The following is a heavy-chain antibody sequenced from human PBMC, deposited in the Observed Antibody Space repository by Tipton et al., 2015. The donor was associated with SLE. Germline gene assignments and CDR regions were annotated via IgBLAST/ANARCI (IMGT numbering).Heavy chain of an antibody. J-gene: IGHJ4*03. CDR1: GFTFSSYE. CDR2: ISSRGGTI. CDR3: ARDPHPLTGYYPDFDY. Sequence: SLRLSCAGSGFTFSSYEMNWVRQAPGKGLECVSYISSRGGTIYYADSVKGRFTISRDNAKNSLYLQMDSLRAEDTAVYYCARDPHPLTGYYPDFDYWGKGTTVTVSS. D-gene: IGHD3-9*01. V-gene: IGHV3-48*03.